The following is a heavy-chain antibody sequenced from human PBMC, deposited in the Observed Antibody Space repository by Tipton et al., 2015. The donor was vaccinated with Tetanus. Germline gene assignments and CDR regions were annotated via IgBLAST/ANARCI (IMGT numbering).Heavy chain of an antibody. V-gene: IGHV1-8*02. Sequence: QSGPEVKKPGASVKVSCKASGYTFTGYYMHWVRQAPGQGLEWMGWINPNSGNTGYAQKFQGRVTMTRNTSISTAYMELRSLRSEDTAVYYCASSDTGASGGFDPWGQGTLVTVSS. CDR2: INPNSGNT. CDR1: GYTFTGYY. CDR3: ASSDTGASGGFDP. D-gene: IGHD1-14*01. J-gene: IGHJ5*02.